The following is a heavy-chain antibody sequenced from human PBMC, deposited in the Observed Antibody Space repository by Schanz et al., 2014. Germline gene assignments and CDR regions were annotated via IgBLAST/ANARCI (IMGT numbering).Heavy chain of an antibody. CDR3: ARGGATRFDY. D-gene: IGHD1-26*01. CDR2: IAGDGGGP. J-gene: IGHJ4*02. Sequence: QVHLVESGGGVVQPGRSLRLSCAASGFTFSSYGMHWVRQAPGKGLEWVSVIAGDGGGPNYVDSVKGRFTISRDNSKNTLYLQRNRLRAHDTAVYYCARGGATRFDYWGQGTLATVSS. CDR1: GFTFSSYG. V-gene: IGHV3-NL1*01.